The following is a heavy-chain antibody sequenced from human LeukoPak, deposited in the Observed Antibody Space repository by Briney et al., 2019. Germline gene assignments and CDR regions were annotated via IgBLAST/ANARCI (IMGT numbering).Heavy chain of an antibody. CDR2: ISYDGSNK. Sequence: GGSLRLSCAASGFTFSSYAMHWVRQAPGKGLEWVAVISYDGSNKYYADSVKGRFTISRDNSKNTLYLQMNSLRAEDTAVYYCARGRGDYYDSSGYYLMNYWGQGTLVTVSS. CDR3: ARGRGDYYDSSGYYLMNY. D-gene: IGHD3-22*01. CDR1: GFTFSSYA. J-gene: IGHJ4*02. V-gene: IGHV3-30*04.